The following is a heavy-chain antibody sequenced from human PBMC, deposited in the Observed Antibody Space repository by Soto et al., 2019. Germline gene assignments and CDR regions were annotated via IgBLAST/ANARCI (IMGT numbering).Heavy chain of an antibody. CDR3: ARSSNSIAAAGTGFDY. CDR1: GFTVSSNY. CDR2: IYSGGST. D-gene: IGHD6-13*01. V-gene: IGHV3-53*01. Sequence: GGSLRLSCAASGFTVSSNYMSWVRQAPGKGLEWVSVIYSGGSTYYADSVKGRFTISRDNSKNTLYLQMNSLRAEDTAVYYCARSSNSIAAAGTGFDYWGQGTL. J-gene: IGHJ4*02.